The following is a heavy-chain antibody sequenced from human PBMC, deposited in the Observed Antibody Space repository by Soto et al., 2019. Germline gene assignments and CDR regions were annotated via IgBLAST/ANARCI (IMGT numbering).Heavy chain of an antibody. J-gene: IGHJ4*02. CDR1: GFPFRSYA. V-gene: IGHV3-23*01. Sequence: GGSLRLSCLASGFPFRSYALSWVRQAPGRGLEWVSIIGDSGGTTLYAASVKGRCTISRDNSKNTLYLQMNNLRAEDTAVYYCAKHFDSGCTDYWGQGTLVTVSS. D-gene: IGHD6-19*01. CDR2: IGDSGGTT. CDR3: AKHFDSGCTDY.